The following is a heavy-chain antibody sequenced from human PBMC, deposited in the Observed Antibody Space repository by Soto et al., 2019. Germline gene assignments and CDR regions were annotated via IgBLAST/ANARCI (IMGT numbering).Heavy chain of an antibody. CDR1: GGSFSGYY. Sequence: SETLSLTCAVYGGSFSGYYWSWIRQPPGKGLEWIGEINHSGSTNYNPSLKSRVTISVDTSKNQFSLKLSSVTAADTAVYYCARDPSPYTSGWYGIDFWGHGTLVTVSS. CDR3: ARDPSPYTSGWYGIDF. D-gene: IGHD6-19*01. J-gene: IGHJ4*01. CDR2: INHSGST. V-gene: IGHV4-34*01.